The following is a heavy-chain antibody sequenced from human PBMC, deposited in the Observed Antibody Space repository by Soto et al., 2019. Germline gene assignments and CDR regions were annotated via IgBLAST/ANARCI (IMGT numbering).Heavy chain of an antibody. Sequence: QVQLQESGPGLVKPSETLSLTCTVSGGSISSYYWSWIRQPPGKGLEWIGYIYYSGSTNYNPSLNSRVTISVDTSKNHFSLKLSSVTAADTAVYYCASDHSGQRGYSGWFDPWCQGTLVTVAS. CDR2: IYYSGST. D-gene: IGHD5-12*01. CDR1: GGSISSYY. J-gene: IGHJ5*02. V-gene: IGHV4-59*01. CDR3: ASDHSGQRGYSGWFDP.